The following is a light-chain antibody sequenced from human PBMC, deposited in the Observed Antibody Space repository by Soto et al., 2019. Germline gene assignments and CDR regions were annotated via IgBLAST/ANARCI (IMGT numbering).Light chain of an antibody. CDR2: GSS. V-gene: IGKV3-15*01. CDR1: QSVSSN. J-gene: IGKJ1*01. CDR3: QQYNNWWT. Sequence: EIVMTQSPATLSVSPGERATLSCRASQSVSSNLAWYQQKPGQAPRLLIYGSSTRATGIPAMFSGSVSGTEVTLTISSLQYEDFAVYYCQQYNNWWTFGQGTKVEIK.